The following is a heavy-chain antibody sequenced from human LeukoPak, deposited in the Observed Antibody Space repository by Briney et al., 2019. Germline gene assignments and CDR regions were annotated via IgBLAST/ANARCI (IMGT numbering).Heavy chain of an antibody. CDR2: INPNSGGT. V-gene: IGHV1-2*02. D-gene: IGHD1-26*01. CDR1: GYTFTGYY. J-gene: IGHJ6*03. Sequence: GASVKVSCKASGYTFTGYYMHWLRQAPGRGLEWMGWINPNSGGTNYAQKFQGRVTMTRDTSISTAYMELSRLRSDDTAVYYCARGAGATLYYYYYYMDVWGKGTTVTVSS. CDR3: ARGAGATLYYYYYYMDV.